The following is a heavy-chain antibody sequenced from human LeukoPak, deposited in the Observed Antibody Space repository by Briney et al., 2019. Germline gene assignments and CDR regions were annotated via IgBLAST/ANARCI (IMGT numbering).Heavy chain of an antibody. CDR1: GFTFGSYW. CDR3: ARAGVTIFGGADAFDI. CDR2: INSDGSST. V-gene: IGHV3-74*01. Sequence: PGGSLRLSCAASGFTFGSYWMHWVRQAPGKGLVWVSRINSDGSSTSYADSVKGRFTISRDNAKNTLYLQMNSLRAEDTAVYYCARAGVTIFGGADAFDIWGQGTMVTVSS. J-gene: IGHJ3*02. D-gene: IGHD3-3*01.